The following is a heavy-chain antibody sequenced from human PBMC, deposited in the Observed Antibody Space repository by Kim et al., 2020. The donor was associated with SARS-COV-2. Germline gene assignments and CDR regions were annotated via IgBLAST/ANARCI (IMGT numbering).Heavy chain of an antibody. CDR3: AKSEYSYGYPYGMDV. V-gene: IGHV3-23*01. D-gene: IGHD5-18*01. CDR2: ISGSGGST. J-gene: IGHJ6*02. Sequence: GGSLRLSCAASGFTFSSYAMSWVRQAPGKGLEWVSAISGSGGSTYYADSVKGRFTISRDNSKNTLYLQMNSLRAEDTAVYYCAKSEYSYGYPYGMDVWGQGTTVTVSS. CDR1: GFTFSSYA.